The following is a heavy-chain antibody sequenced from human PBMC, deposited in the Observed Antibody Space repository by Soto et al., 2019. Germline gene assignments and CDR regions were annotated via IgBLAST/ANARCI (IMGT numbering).Heavy chain of an antibody. CDR3: ARDWVVVSGSRWYYGMDV. CDR1: GGSISSYY. V-gene: IGHV4-4*07. Sequence: SATLSLTCTVSGGSISSYYWSWLRQPAGKGLEWIGRIYTSGSTNYNPSLKSRVTMSVDTSKNQFSLKLSSVTAADTAVYYCARDWVVVSGSRWYYGMDVWGQGTTVTVSS. D-gene: IGHD1-26*01. J-gene: IGHJ6*02. CDR2: IYTSGST.